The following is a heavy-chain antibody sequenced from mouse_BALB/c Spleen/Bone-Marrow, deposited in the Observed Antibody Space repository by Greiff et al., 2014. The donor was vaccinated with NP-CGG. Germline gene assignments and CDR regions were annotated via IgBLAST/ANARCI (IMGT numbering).Heavy chain of an antibody. Sequence: VQLQESGAELVRPGSSVKISCKSSGYVFSTYWINWVKQRPGKGLEWIGQIYPGDGDTDFNGKFKDKARLTADESSNTAYMQLSSLTAKDSSVYSCEGGGISVDYWGQGTTLTVSS. CDR1: GYVFSTYW. CDR3: EGGGISVDY. V-gene: IGHV1-80*01. J-gene: IGHJ2*01. CDR2: IYPGDGDT.